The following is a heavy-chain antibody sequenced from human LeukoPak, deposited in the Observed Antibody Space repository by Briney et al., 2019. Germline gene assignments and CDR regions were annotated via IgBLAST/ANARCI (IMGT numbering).Heavy chain of an antibody. CDR2: IKQDGSEK. CDR1: GFTFSSYW. V-gene: IGHV3-7*01. Sequence: GGSLRLSCAASGFTFSSYWMSWVRQAPGKGLEWVANIKQDGSEKYYVDSVKGRFTISRDNAKNSLYLQMNSLRAEDTAVYYCARDETSYYDFWSGDFGYWAREPWSPSPQ. CDR3: ARDETSYYDFWSGDFGY. D-gene: IGHD3-3*01. J-gene: IGHJ4*02.